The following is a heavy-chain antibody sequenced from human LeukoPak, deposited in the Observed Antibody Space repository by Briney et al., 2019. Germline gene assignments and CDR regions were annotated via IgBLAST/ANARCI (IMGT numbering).Heavy chain of an antibody. CDR2: IYSGGIT. Sequence: PGGSLRLSCAASGLTVSSNDMTWVRQAPGKGLEWVSVIYSGGITYYADSVKGRFTISRDKSKNTLYLQMNSLRAEDTAVYYCARVGTGNWFDPWGQGTLVTVSS. J-gene: IGHJ5*02. D-gene: IGHD7-27*01. V-gene: IGHV3-53*01. CDR3: ARVGTGNWFDP. CDR1: GLTVSSND.